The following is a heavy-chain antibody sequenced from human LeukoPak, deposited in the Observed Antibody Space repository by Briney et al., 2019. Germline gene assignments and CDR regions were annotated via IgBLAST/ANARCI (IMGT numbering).Heavy chain of an antibody. Sequence: SETLSLTCTVSGYSISSDYYWGWIRQPPGKGLEWIGSVYHSGSTYYNPSLRSRVTISGDTSKNQFSLKLSSVTAADTAVYYCAGVEDSSGYYYIDYWGQGTLVTVSS. CDR1: GYSISSDYY. CDR3: AGVEDSSGYYYIDY. J-gene: IGHJ4*02. D-gene: IGHD3-22*01. CDR2: VYHSGST. V-gene: IGHV4-38-2*02.